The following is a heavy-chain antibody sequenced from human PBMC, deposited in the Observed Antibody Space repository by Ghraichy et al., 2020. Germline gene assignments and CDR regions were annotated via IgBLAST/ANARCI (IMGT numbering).Heavy chain of an antibody. D-gene: IGHD5-24*01. Sequence: SCTVSGGSISSSSYYWGWIRQPPGKGLEWIGSIYYSGSTYYNPSLKSRVTISVDTSKNQFSLKLSSVTAADTAVYYCARGGDGALLGYWGQGTLVTVSS. CDR1: GGSISSSSYY. CDR3: ARGGDGALLGY. J-gene: IGHJ4*02. V-gene: IGHV4-39*07. CDR2: IYYSGST.